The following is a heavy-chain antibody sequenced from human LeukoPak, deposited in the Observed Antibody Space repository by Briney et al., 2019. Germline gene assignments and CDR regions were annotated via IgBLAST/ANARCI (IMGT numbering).Heavy chain of an antibody. V-gene: IGHV4-59*01. J-gene: IGHJ5*02. CDR1: GGSISTYH. CDR2: TYFSGRSNY. CDR3: ARDRQHSYGSVLDP. Sequence: TSETLSLTCTVSGGSISTYHWNWIRQPPGKGLEWIGETYFSGRSNYNYNPSLKSQVTISVDTSNNQFSLEMTSVTAADTAVYYCARDRQHSYGSVLDPWGRGTLVTVSS. D-gene: IGHD5-18*01.